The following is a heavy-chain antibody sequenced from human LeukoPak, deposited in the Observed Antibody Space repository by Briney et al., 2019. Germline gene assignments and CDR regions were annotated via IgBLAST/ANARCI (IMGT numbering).Heavy chain of an antibody. J-gene: IGHJ3*02. CDR3: ASDYYDSSGGYDAFDI. CDR2: ISAYNGNT. CDR1: AYTFTNYG. V-gene: IGHV1-18*01. Sequence: ASVKVSCKTSAYTFTNYGISWVRQAPGQGLEWEGWISAYNGNTLYTKKLQGRVTMTADTSTSIVYMDLRSLRSDDTAVYYCASDYYDSSGGYDAFDIWGQGTMVTVSS. D-gene: IGHD3-22*01.